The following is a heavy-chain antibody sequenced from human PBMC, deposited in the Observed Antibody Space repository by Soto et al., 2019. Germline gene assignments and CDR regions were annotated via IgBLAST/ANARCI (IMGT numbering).Heavy chain of an antibody. V-gene: IGHV1-46*01. D-gene: IGHD2-15*01. J-gene: IGHJ6*02. CDR2: INPSSGRT. CDR3: ARDHNFGFILYAMDV. CDR1: GYTGTSYS. Sequence: AXVNVFCKSAGYTGTSYSMPWVRQPTGQGLEWMGIINPSSGRTSYAQNFQGRVTMTSDTSTRIVCMEMSSLKSEDTALYYCARDHNFGFILYAMDVWGQGSTVTVSS.